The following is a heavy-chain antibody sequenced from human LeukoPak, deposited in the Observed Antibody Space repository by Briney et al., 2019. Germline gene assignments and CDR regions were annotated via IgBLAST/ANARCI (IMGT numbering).Heavy chain of an antibody. Sequence: TSETLSLTCTVSGGSISSYYWSWIRQPPGKGLEWIGYIYYSGSTNYNPSLKSRVTISVDTSKNQFSLKLSSVTAADTAVYYCARGDYVCGSYRYNRNWFDPWGQGTLVTVSS. D-gene: IGHD3-16*02. CDR2: IYYSGST. V-gene: IGHV4-59*01. CDR1: GGSISSYY. J-gene: IGHJ5*02. CDR3: ARGDYVCGSYRYNRNWFDP.